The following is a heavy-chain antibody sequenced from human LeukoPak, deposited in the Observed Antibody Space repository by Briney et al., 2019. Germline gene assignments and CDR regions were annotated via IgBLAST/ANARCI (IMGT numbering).Heavy chain of an antibody. J-gene: IGHJ6*02. V-gene: IGHV1-69*04. D-gene: IGHD4-4*01. CDR1: GGTFSSYA. CDR2: IIPILGIA. Sequence: ASVKVSCKASGGTFSSYAISWVRQAPGQGLEWMGRIIPILGIANYAQKFQGRVTITADKSTSTAYMELSSLRSEDTAVYYCVRDYSNYNYYYGMDVWGQGTTVTVSS. CDR3: VRDYSNYNYYYGMDV.